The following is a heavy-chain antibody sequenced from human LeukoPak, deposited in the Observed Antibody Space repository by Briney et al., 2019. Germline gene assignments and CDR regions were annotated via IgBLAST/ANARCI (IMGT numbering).Heavy chain of an antibody. Sequence: GGSLRLSCEASGFPFSRYSMNWVRQAPGKGLEWVACISGTSSTIYYADSAKGRFTISRDNAKNTLYLQMNTLRVEDTAVYYCTRDLMDYDVSTGLHHYYMDVWGQGTTVTVSS. CDR3: TRDLMDYDVSTGLHHYYMDV. J-gene: IGHJ6*02. V-gene: IGHV3-48*04. D-gene: IGHD3-9*01. CDR1: GFPFSRYS. CDR2: ISGTSSTI.